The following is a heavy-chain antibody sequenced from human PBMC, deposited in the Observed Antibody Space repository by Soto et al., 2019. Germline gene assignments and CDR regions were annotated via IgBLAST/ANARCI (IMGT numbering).Heavy chain of an antibody. V-gene: IGHV4-31*02. D-gene: IGHD2-2*01. CDR1: GGILRRGGYY. J-gene: IGHJ4*02. Sequence: ALSLPWTVSGGILRRGGYYVCWIRQQPRKGLEWIGYIYYSGSTYYNPSLKSRVTISVDTSKNQFSLKLSSVTAADTAVYYCASLIVPAAQFDYWGQGTLVTVST. CDR2: IYYSGST. CDR3: ASLIVPAAQFDY.